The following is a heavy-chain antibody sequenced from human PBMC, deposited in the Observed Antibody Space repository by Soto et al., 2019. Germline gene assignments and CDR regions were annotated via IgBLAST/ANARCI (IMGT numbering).Heavy chain of an antibody. V-gene: IGHV1-18*01. D-gene: IGHD3-22*01. Sequence: QVQLVQSGAEVKKPGASVKVSCKAYGYTFSSYGLSWVRQAPGQGLEWMGWISAYSGNTVYTQRFKGRLTMATDTSTGTAYMELRSLRSDDTAVYYCARDFYQSGAYCDYWGQGTLVTVSS. CDR3: ARDFYQSGAYCDY. CDR2: ISAYSGNT. CDR1: GYTFSSYG. J-gene: IGHJ4*02.